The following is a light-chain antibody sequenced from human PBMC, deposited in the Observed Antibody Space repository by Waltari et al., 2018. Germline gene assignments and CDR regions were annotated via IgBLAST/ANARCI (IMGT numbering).Light chain of an antibody. V-gene: IGKV3-20*01. J-gene: IGKJ1*01. CDR3: HQYDTSPQT. CDR1: QNIRGAY. CDR2: DSF. Sequence: EVVLTQSPGTLSFSPGERATLSCRASQNIRGAYLAWYQRRPGQAPRLLIYDSFIRATGIPDRFSGSGSGADFTLTISSLAPEDSAVYFCHQYDTSPQTFGQGTKVSIK.